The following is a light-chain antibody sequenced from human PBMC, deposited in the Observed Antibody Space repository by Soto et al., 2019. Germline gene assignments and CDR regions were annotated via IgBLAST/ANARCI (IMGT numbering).Light chain of an antibody. V-gene: IGKV3-15*01. J-gene: IGKJ1*01. CDR2: DAS. CDR1: QSVSNN. CDR3: QQYNNWPPWT. Sequence: ILMTQSPATLSVSPGERATLSCRASQSVSNNLAWYQQKPGQAPRLLIYDASTRATGIPARFSGSVSGTEFTLTISGLQYEDFAVYYCQQYNNWPPWTFGQGTKVEIK.